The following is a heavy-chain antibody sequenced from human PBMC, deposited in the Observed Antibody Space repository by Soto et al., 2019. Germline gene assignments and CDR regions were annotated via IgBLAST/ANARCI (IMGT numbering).Heavy chain of an antibody. J-gene: IGHJ4*02. Sequence: ELQLVESGGGLIQPGGSLRLSCAASGFTVSSHYMSWVRQAPGRGLEWVSVLYSGGTTYYADYVKGRFTISRDNSKNTLYLQMNSLRAEDTAVYYCAREISGSYGFDYWGQGTLVTVSS. CDR3: AREISGSYGFDY. D-gene: IGHD3-16*01. V-gene: IGHV3-53*01. CDR1: GFTVSSHY. CDR2: LYSGGTT.